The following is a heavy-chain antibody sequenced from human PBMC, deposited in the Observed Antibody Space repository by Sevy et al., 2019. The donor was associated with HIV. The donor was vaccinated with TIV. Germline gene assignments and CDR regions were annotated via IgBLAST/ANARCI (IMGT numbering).Heavy chain of an antibody. CDR3: ARGPDYYDSSGYYYQ. V-gene: IGHV3-21*01. CDR2: INSISTYI. Sequence: GESLKISCAASGFTFSSYSMHWVRRAPGKGLEWVSSINSISTYIYYADSVKGRFTISRDNAKNSLYLQMNSLRAEDTAVYYCARGPDYYDSSGYYYQWGQGTLVTVSS. D-gene: IGHD3-22*01. J-gene: IGHJ4*02. CDR1: GFTFSSYS.